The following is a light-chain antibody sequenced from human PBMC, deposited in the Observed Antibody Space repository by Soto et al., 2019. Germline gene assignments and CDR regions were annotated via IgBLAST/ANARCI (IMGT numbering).Light chain of an antibody. CDR2: EVS. V-gene: IGLV2-14*01. J-gene: IGLJ1*01. Sequence: QSVLTQPASVSGSPGQSITISCTGTSSDVGGFDFVSWYQQHPGKAPKLIIFEVSDRPSGVSNRFSASKSGNTASLTISGLQAEDEADYYCSSYTSGTTLYVFGTGTKLTVL. CDR1: SSDVGGFDF. CDR3: SSYTSGTTLYV.